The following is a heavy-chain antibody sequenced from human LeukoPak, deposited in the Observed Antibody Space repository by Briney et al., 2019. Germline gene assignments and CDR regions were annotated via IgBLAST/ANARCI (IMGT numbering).Heavy chain of an antibody. CDR3: AREVIVVVPAASRWFDP. CDR1: GGSISSGGYY. D-gene: IGHD2-2*01. J-gene: IGHJ5*02. CDR2: IYYSEST. V-gene: IGHV4-31*03. Sequence: SQTLSLTCTVSGGSISSGGYYWSWLRQHPGKGLEWIGYIYYSESTYYNPSLKSRVTISVDTSKNQFSLKLSSVTAADTAVYYCAREVIVVVPAASRWFDPWGQGTLVTVSS.